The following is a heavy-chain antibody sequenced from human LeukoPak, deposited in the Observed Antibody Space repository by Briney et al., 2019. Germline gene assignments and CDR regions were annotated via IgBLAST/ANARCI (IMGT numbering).Heavy chain of an antibody. D-gene: IGHD5-18*01. Sequence: ADSVKGRFTISRDNSKNTLFFQMGSLRAEDMAVYYCARGGGRNTAMVGAFDYWGQGTLVTVSS. V-gene: IGHV3-64*02. J-gene: IGHJ4*02. CDR3: ARGGGRNTAMVGAFDY.